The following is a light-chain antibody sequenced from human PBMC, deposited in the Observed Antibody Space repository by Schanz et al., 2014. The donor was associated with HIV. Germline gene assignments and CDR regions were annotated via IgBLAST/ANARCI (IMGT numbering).Light chain of an antibody. CDR2: ATS. V-gene: IGKV3-20*01. CDR3: QHYGGSPMYA. CDR1: QRLSSSY. Sequence: EIVLTQSPGSLSLSPGGRATLSCGASQRLSSSYLAWYQQKRDQPPRLVIYATSTRAAGIPDRFSGTGSGTDFTLTISRLEPEDSATYYCQHYGGSPMYAFGQGTKLEIK. J-gene: IGKJ2*01.